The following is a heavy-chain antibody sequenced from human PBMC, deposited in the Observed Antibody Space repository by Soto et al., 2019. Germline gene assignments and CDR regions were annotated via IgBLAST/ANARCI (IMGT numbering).Heavy chain of an antibody. J-gene: IGHJ4*02. CDR3: VKEWEQQLVRGLFDY. V-gene: IGHV3-64D*09. Sequence: GGSLRLSCSASGFTFSSYAMHWVRQAPGKGLEYVSAISSNGGSTYYADSVKGRFTISRDNSKNTLYLQMSSLRAEDTAVYYCVKEWEQQLVRGLFDYWGQGNLVIVSS. D-gene: IGHD6-13*01. CDR2: ISSNGGST. CDR1: GFTFSSYA.